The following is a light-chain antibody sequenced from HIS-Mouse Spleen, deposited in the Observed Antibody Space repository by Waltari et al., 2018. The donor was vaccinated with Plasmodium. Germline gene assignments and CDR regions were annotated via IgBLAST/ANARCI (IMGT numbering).Light chain of an antibody. Sequence: SALTQPASVSGSPGQSISLPSSGSSGASSRYNLVSCYQQSPGKAPPLMIYEGSKRPSGVSNRFSGSKSGNTASLTISGLQAEDEADYYCCSYAGSSTHVVFGGGTKLTVL. V-gene: IGLV2-23*01. CDR3: CSYAGSSTHVV. CDR2: EGS. CDR1: SGASSRYNL. J-gene: IGLJ2*01.